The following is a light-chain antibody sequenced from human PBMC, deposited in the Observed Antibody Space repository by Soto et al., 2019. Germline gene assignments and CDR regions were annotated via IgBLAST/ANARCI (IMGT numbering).Light chain of an antibody. Sequence: QSVLTQPPSVSGAPGQRVTISCTGSSSNIGATYDVQWYQQLPGTAPKLLIYGNSNRPSGVPDRFSGSKSGTSASLAITGLQADDEADYYCQSYDSSQSAHYVFGTWTKLTVL. V-gene: IGLV1-40*01. CDR3: QSYDSSQSAHYV. CDR2: GNS. CDR1: SSNIGATYD. J-gene: IGLJ1*01.